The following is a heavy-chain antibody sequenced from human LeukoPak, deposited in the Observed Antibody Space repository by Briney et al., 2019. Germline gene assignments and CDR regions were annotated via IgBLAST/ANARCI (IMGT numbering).Heavy chain of an antibody. CDR1: GFTFTNAW. J-gene: IGHJ4*02. CDR3: STLTSRGLSGS. D-gene: IGHD1-20*01. V-gene: IGHV3-15*07. Sequence: GGSLRLSCAASGFTFTNAWMNWVRQAPGKGLEWVGRIKSKADGETIDYAAPVKGRFTFSRDDSKNMLYLQMNSLKSEDTAVYYCSTLTSRGLSGSWGQGTLVTVSS. CDR2: IKSKADGETI.